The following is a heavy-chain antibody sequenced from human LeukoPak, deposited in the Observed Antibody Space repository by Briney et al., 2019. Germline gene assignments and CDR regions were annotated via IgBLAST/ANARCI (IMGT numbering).Heavy chain of an antibody. J-gene: IGHJ3*02. CDR3: AKGVLGDIVVVPAAVGAFDI. CDR2: ISWDGGST. Sequence: GGSLRLSCAASRFTFDDYTMHWVRQAPGKGLEWVSLISWDGGSTYYADSVKGRFTISRDNSKNSLYLQMNSLRTEDTALYYCAKGVLGDIVVVPAAVGAFDIWGQGTMVTVSS. D-gene: IGHD2-2*01. V-gene: IGHV3-43*01. CDR1: RFTFDDYT.